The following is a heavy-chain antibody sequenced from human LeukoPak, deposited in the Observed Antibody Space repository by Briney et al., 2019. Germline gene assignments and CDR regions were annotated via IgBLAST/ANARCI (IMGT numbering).Heavy chain of an antibody. CDR3: ARYSSSWFNWFDP. D-gene: IGHD6-13*01. V-gene: IGHV4-59*08. CDR1: GGAISSYY. Sequence: SETLSLTCTVSGGAISSYYWSWIRQPPGKGLEWIGYIYYSGSTNYNPSLKSRVTISVDTSKNQFSLKLSSVTAADMAVYYCARYSSSWFNWFDPWGQGTLVTVSS. CDR2: IYYSGST. J-gene: IGHJ5*02.